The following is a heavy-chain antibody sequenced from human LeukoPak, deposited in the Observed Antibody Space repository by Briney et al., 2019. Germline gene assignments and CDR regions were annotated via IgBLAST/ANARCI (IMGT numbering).Heavy chain of an antibody. CDR1: TFTVYTYY. Sequence: GGSLRLSCAASTFTVYTYYMSWVRQAPGKGLEWVSVIYSDGSTYYADSVKGRFTISRDNSKNTLYLQMNSLRAEDTAMYYCARDKGGGGAFDFWGQGTMVTVSS. CDR3: ARDKGGGGAFDF. D-gene: IGHD3-16*01. CDR2: IYSDGST. V-gene: IGHV3-53*01. J-gene: IGHJ3*01.